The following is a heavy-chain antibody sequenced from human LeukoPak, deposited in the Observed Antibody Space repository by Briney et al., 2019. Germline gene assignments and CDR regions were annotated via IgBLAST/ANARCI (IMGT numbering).Heavy chain of an antibody. Sequence: ASVKVSCKASGYTFTGYYMHWVRQAPGQGLEWMGWINPKSGGTNYAQKFQGRVTMTTDTTISTAYMALSRLRSDDTAVYYCARDGAGGGWYDYWGEGTLVTVSS. CDR2: INPKSGGT. D-gene: IGHD6-19*01. V-gene: IGHV1-2*02. J-gene: IGHJ4*02. CDR3: ARDGAGGGWYDY. CDR1: GYTFTGYY.